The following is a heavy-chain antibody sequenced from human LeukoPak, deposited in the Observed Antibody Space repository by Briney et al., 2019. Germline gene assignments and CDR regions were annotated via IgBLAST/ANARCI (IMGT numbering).Heavy chain of an antibody. V-gene: IGHV1-18*01. Sequence: ASVKVSCKASGYTFTSYGISWVRQAPGQGLEWMGWISAYNGNTNYAQKLQGRVTMTTDKSTSTAYMELSSLRSEDTAVYYCARDLVVITTVYYFDYWGQGTLVTVSS. CDR2: ISAYNGNT. CDR1: GYTFTSYG. CDR3: ARDLVVITTVYYFDY. J-gene: IGHJ4*02. D-gene: IGHD3-22*01.